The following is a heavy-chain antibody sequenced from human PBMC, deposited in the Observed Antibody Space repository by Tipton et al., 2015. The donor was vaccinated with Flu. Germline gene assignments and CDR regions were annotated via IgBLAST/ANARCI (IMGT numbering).Heavy chain of an antibody. J-gene: IGHJ4*02. CDR3: ARKRGYQPDVDY. D-gene: IGHD2-2*01. Sequence: TLSLTCTVSGGSIISSSYYWGWIRQPPGKGMEWIGSIYYSVSTYYNPSLKSRVTISVDTSKNQFSLKLSSVTAADTAVYYCARKRGYQPDVDYWGQGTLVTVSS. CDR1: GGSIISSSYY. V-gene: IGHV4-39*07. CDR2: IYYSVST.